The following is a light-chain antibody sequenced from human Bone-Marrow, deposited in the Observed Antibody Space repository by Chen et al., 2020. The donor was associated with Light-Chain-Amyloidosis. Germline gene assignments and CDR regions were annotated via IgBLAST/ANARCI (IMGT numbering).Light chain of an antibody. V-gene: IGLV2-14*01. J-gene: IGLJ1*01. CDR3: SSYTITNTRV. CDR1: SSDVGGDNH. CDR2: DVT. Sequence: QSAPTQPSSVSASPGQSITISCTGTSSDVGGDNHVSWYQQHPDKPPKLMIYDVTHRPAWVSDRFSGAESDNTASLTISGLQTEDEADYFCSSYTITNTRVFGSGTRVTVL.